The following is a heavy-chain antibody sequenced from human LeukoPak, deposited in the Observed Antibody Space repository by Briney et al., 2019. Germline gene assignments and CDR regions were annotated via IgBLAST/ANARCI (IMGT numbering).Heavy chain of an antibody. Sequence: GGSLRLSCAASGFTFSSYAMHWVRQAPGKGLEWVAVISYDGSNKYYADSVKGRFTISRDNSKSTLYLQMNSLRAEDTAVYYCARDDLSSPGDYWGQGTLVTVSS. V-gene: IGHV3-30-3*01. J-gene: IGHJ4*02. CDR1: GFTFSSYA. CDR2: ISYDGSNK. D-gene: IGHD2-21*02. CDR3: ARDDLSSPGDY.